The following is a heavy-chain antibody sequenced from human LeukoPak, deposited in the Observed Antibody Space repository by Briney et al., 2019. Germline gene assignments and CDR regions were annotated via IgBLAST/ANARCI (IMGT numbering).Heavy chain of an antibody. V-gene: IGHV3-7*01. Sequence: GGSLRLSCAASGFTLSGHGMSCVRQAPGKGLEWVANINQGGSDKYYVDSVKGRFTISRDNANNLLYLQMNSLRGEDTAVYYCTRVRSREEDDWGQGTLVTVSS. CDR1: GFTLSGHG. J-gene: IGHJ4*02. D-gene: IGHD6-6*01. CDR2: INQGGSDK. CDR3: TRVRSREEDD.